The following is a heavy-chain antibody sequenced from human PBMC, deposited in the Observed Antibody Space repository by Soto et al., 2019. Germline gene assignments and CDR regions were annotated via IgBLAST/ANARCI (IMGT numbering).Heavy chain of an antibody. D-gene: IGHD3-16*01. J-gene: IGHJ6*02. CDR1: GYIFVNYG. CDR2: ISPYTGNT. Sequence: QVQLVQSGDEVKKPGPSVKVSCKASGYIFVNYGIAWVRQAPGQGLEWMGRISPYTGNTHSATKVQGRLTMTTDTSTSTADMYQGSLTSDDTAVYYCVMVDNYVTPTPQDVWGQGTTVTVSS. CDR3: VMVDNYVTPTPQDV. V-gene: IGHV1-18*01.